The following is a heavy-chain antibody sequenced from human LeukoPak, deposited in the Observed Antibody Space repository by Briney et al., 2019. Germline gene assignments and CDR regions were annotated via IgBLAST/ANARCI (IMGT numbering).Heavy chain of an antibody. Sequence: SETLSLTCTVSGGSISSYYWSWIRQPPGKGLEWIGYIYYSGSTNYNPSLKSRVTISVDTSKIQFSLKLSSVTAADTAVYYCARLRITGTLDAFDIWGQGTMVTVSS. CDR1: GGSISSYY. CDR2: IYYSGST. V-gene: IGHV4-59*08. J-gene: IGHJ3*02. CDR3: ARLRITGTLDAFDI. D-gene: IGHD1-20*01.